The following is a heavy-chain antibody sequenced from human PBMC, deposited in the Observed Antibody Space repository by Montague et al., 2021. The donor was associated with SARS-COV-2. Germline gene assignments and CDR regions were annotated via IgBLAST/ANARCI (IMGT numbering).Heavy chain of an antibody. D-gene: IGHD6-13*01. V-gene: IGHV4-61*02. J-gene: IGHJ5*02. CDR1: GGYISSGSYY. CDR2: INASGST. CDR3: ASDLSSGWSYWFDP. Sequence: TLSLTCTVSGGYISSGSYYWSWIRQPAGRGMEWIGRINASGSTKYNLALKSRVTISLDTSKNQFSLKVSSVTAADTAVYDCASDLSSGWSYWFDPWGQGTLVTVSS.